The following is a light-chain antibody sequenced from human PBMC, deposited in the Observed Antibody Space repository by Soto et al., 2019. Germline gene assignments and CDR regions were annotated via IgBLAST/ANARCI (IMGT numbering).Light chain of an antibody. V-gene: IGKV1-17*01. CDR3: QQSYSTPWT. CDR1: QAIRYD. J-gene: IGKJ1*01. CDR2: ATF. Sequence: DIQMTQSPSSLSASVGYSVTITCRASQAIRYDLGWYQQKPGTAPKSLIYATFTLQSGVPSRFSGSGSGTEFTLTINSLQPEDFATYYCQQSYSTPWTFGQGTKVDI.